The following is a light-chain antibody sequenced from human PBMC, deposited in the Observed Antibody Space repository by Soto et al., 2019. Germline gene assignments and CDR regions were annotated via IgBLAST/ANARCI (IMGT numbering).Light chain of an antibody. V-gene: IGKV3-15*01. CDR1: QSVNHN. J-gene: IGKJ1*01. CDR3: RQYET. CDR2: DKS. Sequence: DRVITQSPDTLSASPGVRVSLSCRARQSVNHNLAWDQQRPGQSPWLLVFDKSSRGSGVTARFSCSRTGTDFTLPINRLQAEDFRVYYCRQYETYCQGTKVDIK.